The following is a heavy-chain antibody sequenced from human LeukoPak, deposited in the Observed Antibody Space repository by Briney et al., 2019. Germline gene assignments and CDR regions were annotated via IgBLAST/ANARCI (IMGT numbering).Heavy chain of an antibody. CDR3: AKDMQLWVVGYFDL. CDR1: GFTFSGYA. CDR2: ISGSGGST. V-gene: IGHV3-23*01. J-gene: IGHJ2*01. Sequence: GGSLRLSCAASGFTFSGYAMSWVRQAPGKGLEWVSAISGSGGSTYYADSVKGRFTISRDNSKNTLYLQMNSLRAEDTAVYYCAKDMQLWVVGYFDLWGRGTLVTVSS. D-gene: IGHD5-18*01.